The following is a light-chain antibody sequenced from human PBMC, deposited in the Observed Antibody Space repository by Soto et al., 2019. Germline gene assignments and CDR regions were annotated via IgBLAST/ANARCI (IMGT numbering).Light chain of an antibody. CDR3: QQRNSFPIP. CDR2: GAS. Sequence: IQLTQSPSSLSASVGDRVTISCRASQGVTNFLAWYQQKPGKAPKLLIYGASTLHSGVPSRFSGSGSGTDFTTTISSLHPEDFANYYCQQRNSFPIPFGPGTKVEIK. CDR1: QGVTNF. V-gene: IGKV1-9*01. J-gene: IGKJ3*01.